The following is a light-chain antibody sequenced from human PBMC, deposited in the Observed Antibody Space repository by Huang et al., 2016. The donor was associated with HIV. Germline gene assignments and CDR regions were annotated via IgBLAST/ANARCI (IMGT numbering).Light chain of an antibody. V-gene: IGKV4-1*01. CDR3: QQYYSIPG. J-gene: IGKJ1*01. CDR1: QSVLSPSNNRNH. CDR2: WAS. Sequence: DIVMTQSTDSLAVSLGERATITCVSSQSVLSPSNNRNHLAWYHQKPRHPPKLPICWASTRESGVPDRFRGSGSATDFTLTIDNLQAEDVALYFCQQYYSIPGFGQGTYVEV.